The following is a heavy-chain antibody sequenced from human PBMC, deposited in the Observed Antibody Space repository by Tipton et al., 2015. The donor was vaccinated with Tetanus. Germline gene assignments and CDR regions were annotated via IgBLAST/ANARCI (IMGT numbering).Heavy chain of an antibody. CDR2: ISGSGGST. Sequence: SLRLSCAASGFTFSSYAMSWVRQAPGKGLEWVSAISGSGGSTYYADSVKGRFTISRDNSKNTLYLQMNSLRAEDTAVYYCTTGVVVVAASQIDYWGQGTLVTVSS. J-gene: IGHJ4*02. V-gene: IGHV3-23*01. CDR1: GFTFSSYA. D-gene: IGHD2-15*01. CDR3: TTGVVVVAASQIDY.